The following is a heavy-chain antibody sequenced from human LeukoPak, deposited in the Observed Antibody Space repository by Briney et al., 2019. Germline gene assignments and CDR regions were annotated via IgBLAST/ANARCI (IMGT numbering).Heavy chain of an antibody. V-gene: IGHV1-46*01. D-gene: IGHD3-22*01. CDR2: INPSGGST. CDR1: GYTFTSYY. Sequence: VASVKVSCKASGYTFTSYYMHWVRQAPGQGLEWMGIINPSGGSTSYAQKFQGRVTMTRDTSTSTVYMELSSLRSEDTAVYYCATGSTPSYYYDSSGHFDYWGQGTLVTVSS. J-gene: IGHJ4*02. CDR3: ATGSTPSYYYDSSGHFDY.